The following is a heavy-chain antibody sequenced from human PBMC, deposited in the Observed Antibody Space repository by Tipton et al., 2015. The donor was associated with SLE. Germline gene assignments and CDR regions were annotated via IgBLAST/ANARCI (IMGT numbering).Heavy chain of an antibody. J-gene: IGHJ6*02. D-gene: IGHD3-3*01. CDR1: GYTVTSYG. CDR3: ARDSRFLEWPTAYYGMDV. CDR2: ISAYNGDT. Sequence: QVQLVQSGAEVKKPGASVKVSCKASGYTVTSYGINWVRQAPGQGLEWMGWISAYNGDTNYAQKVQGRITMTTDTSTSTAYMELRSLRSDDTAVYYCARDSRFLEWPTAYYGMDVWGQGTTVTVSS. V-gene: IGHV1-18*01.